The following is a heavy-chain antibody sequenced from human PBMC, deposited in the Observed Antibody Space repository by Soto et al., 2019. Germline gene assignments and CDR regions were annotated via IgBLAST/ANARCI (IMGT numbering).Heavy chain of an antibody. D-gene: IGHD5-12*01. CDR1: GFTFSSYA. CDR3: ARDRFAIKNAYYYYGMDV. Sequence: GGSLRLSCSASGFTFSSYAMHWVRQAPGKGLEYVSAISSNGGSTYYADSVKGRFTISRDNSKNTLYLQMNSLRAEDTAVYYCARDRFAIKNAYYYYGMDVWGQGTTLTVSS. CDR2: ISSNGGST. V-gene: IGHV3-64*04. J-gene: IGHJ6*02.